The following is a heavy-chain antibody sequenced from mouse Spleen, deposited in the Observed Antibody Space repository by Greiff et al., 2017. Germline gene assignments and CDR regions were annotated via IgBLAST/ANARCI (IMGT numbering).Heavy chain of an antibody. V-gene: IGHV5-9-3*01. CDR3: ARQDYGSSYGFAY. D-gene: IGHD1-1*01. J-gene: IGHJ3*01. CDR1: GFTFSSYA. Sequence: EVKLVESGGGLVKPGGSLKLSCAASGFTFSSYAMSWVRQTPEKRLEWVATISSGGSYTYYPDSVKGRFTISRDNAKNTLYLQMSSLRSEDTAMYYCARQDYGSSYGFAYWGQGTLVTVSA. CDR2: ISSGGSYT.